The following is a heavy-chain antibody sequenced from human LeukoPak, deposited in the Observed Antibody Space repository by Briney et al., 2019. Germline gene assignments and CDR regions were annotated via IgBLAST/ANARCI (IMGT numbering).Heavy chain of an antibody. J-gene: IGHJ4*02. CDR1: GYTFTDYF. CDR2: INPNSGAT. CDR3: VRVKKLMPELDF. D-gene: IGHD2-2*01. Sequence: GASVKVSCKSSGYTFTDYFIHWVRQAPGQGREWMGWINPNSGATKYAQKFQGRVSMTRDTSINTAYMDLTNLRSDDTAIIYSVRVKKLMPELDFWGQGTLVTVSS. V-gene: IGHV1-2*02.